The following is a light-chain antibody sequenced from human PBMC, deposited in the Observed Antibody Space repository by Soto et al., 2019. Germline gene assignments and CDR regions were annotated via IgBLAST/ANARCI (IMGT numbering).Light chain of an antibody. CDR1: QSVSSSY. V-gene: IGKV3-20*01. Sequence: EIVLTQSPGTLSLSPGERATLSCRASQSVSSSYLAWYQQKPGQAPRLLIYDASSRATGIPDRFSGSGSGTDFTLTISRLEPEDFAGYYCQQYGTSPFTFGPGTKVDIK. J-gene: IGKJ3*01. CDR3: QQYGTSPFT. CDR2: DAS.